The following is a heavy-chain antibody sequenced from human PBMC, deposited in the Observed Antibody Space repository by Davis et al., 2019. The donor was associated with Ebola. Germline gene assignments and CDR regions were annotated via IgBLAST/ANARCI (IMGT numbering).Heavy chain of an antibody. J-gene: IGHJ5*02. D-gene: IGHD1-26*01. CDR3: AREGKSGSPGGWFDP. CDR1: GGTFSSYA. V-gene: IGHV1-69*06. Sequence: SVKVSCKASGGTFSSYAISWVRQAPGQGLEWMRGIIPIFGTANYAQKFQGRVTITADKSTSTAYMELSSLRSEDTAVYYCAREGKSGSPGGWFDPWGQGTLVTVSS. CDR2: IIPIFGTA.